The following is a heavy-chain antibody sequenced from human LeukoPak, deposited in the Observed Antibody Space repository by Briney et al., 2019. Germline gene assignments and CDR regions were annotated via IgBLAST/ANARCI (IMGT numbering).Heavy chain of an antibody. Sequence: PGKSLRLSCAASGFTSSNYAIHWVRQAPGKGLEWVAVISNDGSNQYYVDSVKGRFTISRDNSKNTLYLQMNSLSAEDTAVYCCAKGEGGYYPYFYGLDVWGQGTTVTVSS. CDR2: ISNDGSNQ. V-gene: IGHV3-30*04. J-gene: IGHJ6*02. D-gene: IGHD2-15*01. CDR3: AKGEGGYYPYFYGLDV. CDR1: GFTSSNYA.